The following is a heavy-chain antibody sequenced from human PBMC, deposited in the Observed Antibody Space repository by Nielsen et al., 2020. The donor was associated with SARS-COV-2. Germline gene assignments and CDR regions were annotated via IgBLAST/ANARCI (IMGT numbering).Heavy chain of an antibody. D-gene: IGHD3-10*01. CDR1: GFTFETYA. CDR3: ARDSIGDNWYFDL. J-gene: IGHJ2*01. Sequence: GESLKISCAASGFTFETYAMHWVRQAPAKGLEWMAVISYDGANKYYADSVKGRFTISRDNSKNTLYLQLNSLRAEDTAVYYCARDSIGDNWYFDLWGRGTLVTVSS. V-gene: IGHV3-30*03. CDR2: ISYDGANK.